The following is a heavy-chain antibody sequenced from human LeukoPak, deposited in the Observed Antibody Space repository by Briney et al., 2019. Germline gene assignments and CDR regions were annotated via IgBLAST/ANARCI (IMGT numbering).Heavy chain of an antibody. CDR2: ISSSSSYI. CDR3: ARDYSSGWDDAFDI. V-gene: IGHV3-21*01. Sequence: PGGSLRLSCAASGFTFSSYSMNWVRQAPGKGLEWVSSISSSSSYIYYADSVKGRFTISRDNAKNSLYLQMNSLRADDTAVYYCARDYSSGWDDAFDIWGQGTMVTVSS. J-gene: IGHJ3*02. CDR1: GFTFSSYS. D-gene: IGHD6-19*01.